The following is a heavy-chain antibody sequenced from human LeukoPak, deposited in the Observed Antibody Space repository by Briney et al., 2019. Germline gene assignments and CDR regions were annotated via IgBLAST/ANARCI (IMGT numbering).Heavy chain of an antibody. D-gene: IGHD6-19*01. CDR3: AKVRWDNSGWYYLDS. V-gene: IGHV3-48*03. CDR1: GFTFSSYE. CDR2: ISSSGSTI. J-gene: IGHJ4*02. Sequence: PGGSLRLSCAASGFTFSSYEMNWVRQAPGKGLEWISYISSSGSTIHYADSVKGRFTISRDNSKSTLLLQMNSLRAEDTAVYYCAKVRWDNSGWYYLDSWGQGTLVTVSS.